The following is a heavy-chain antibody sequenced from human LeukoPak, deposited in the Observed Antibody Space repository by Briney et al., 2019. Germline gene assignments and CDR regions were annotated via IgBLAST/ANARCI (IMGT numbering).Heavy chain of an antibody. CDR1: GFTFSNAW. Sequence: PGGSLRLSCAASGFTFSNAWMNWVRQAPGKGLEWVSSISSSSTYIYYADSVKGRFTISRDNAKNSLSLQMNSLRAEDTAVYYCARDSSSSADFDYWGQGTLVTVSS. J-gene: IGHJ4*02. V-gene: IGHV3-21*01. D-gene: IGHD6-6*01. CDR3: ARDSSSSADFDY. CDR2: ISSSSTYI.